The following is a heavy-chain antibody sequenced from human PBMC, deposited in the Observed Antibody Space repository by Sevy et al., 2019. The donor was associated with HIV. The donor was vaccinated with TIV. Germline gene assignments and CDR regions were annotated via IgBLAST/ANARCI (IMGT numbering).Heavy chain of an antibody. CDR2: ISSRSSYI. Sequence: GGSLRLSCAASGFTFSDYYMNWVRQAPWKGLEWVSSISSRSSYIHYADSVRGRFTISRDNAKNSLYLQMNSLRVDDTAVYFCARDGGCSSTSCLLYFDSWGQGALVTVSS. D-gene: IGHD2-2*01. CDR1: GFTFSDYY. J-gene: IGHJ4*02. V-gene: IGHV3-21*01. CDR3: ARDGGCSSTSCLLYFDS.